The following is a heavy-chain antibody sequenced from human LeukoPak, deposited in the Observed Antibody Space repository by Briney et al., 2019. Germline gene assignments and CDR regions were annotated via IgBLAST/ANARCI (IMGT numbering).Heavy chain of an antibody. CDR3: AKDIGSSSTAYMDV. Sequence: LSLTCTVSGGSISSYYWSWVRQAPGEGREWVSGISWNSGSIGYADSVKGRFTISRDNAKNSLYLQMNSLRAEDMALYYCAKDIGSSSTAYMDVWGKGTTVTVSS. J-gene: IGHJ6*03. CDR2: ISWNSGSI. V-gene: IGHV3-9*03. CDR1: GGSISSYY. D-gene: IGHD6-13*01.